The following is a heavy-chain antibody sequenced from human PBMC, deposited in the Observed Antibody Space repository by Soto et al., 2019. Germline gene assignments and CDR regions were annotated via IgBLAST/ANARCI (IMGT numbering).Heavy chain of an antibody. V-gene: IGHV4-34*01. CDR3: ARGQRTMVRGGAFDY. CDR2: INHSGST. CDR1: GDSISSYY. Sequence: SETLSLTCAVSGDSISSYYCMWIRQPPGKGLEWIGEINHSGSTNYNPSLKSRVTISVDTSKNQFSLKLSSVTAADTAVYYCARGQRTMVRGGAFDYWGQGTLVTAPQ. J-gene: IGHJ4*02. D-gene: IGHD3-10*01.